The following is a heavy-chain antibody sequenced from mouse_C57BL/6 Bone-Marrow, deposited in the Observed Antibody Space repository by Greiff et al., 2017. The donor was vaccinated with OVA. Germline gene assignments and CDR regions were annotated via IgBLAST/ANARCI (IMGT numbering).Heavy chain of an antibody. CDR1: GYTFTSYW. D-gene: IGHD1-1*01. Sequence: VQLQQPGAELVKPGASVKLSCKASGYTFTSYWMHWVKQRPGQGLEWIGMIHPNSGSNNYNEKFKSKATLTVDKSSSTAYMQLSSLTSEDSAVYYCARHNGSSYEDYWGQGTTLTVSS. V-gene: IGHV1-64*01. J-gene: IGHJ2*01. CDR3: ARHNGSSYEDY. CDR2: IHPNSGSN.